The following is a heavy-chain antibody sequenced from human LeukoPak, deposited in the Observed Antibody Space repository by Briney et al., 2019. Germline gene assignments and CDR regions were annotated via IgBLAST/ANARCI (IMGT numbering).Heavy chain of an antibody. CDR3: AKDREWEPLVGMDV. CDR1: GFTFSRDA. Sequence: PGGSLRLSCAASGFTFSRDAMSWVRQAPGKGLEWVAVIWYDGSNKYYADSVKGRFTISRDNSKNTLYLQMNSLRAEDTAVYYCAKDREWEPLVGMDVWGQGTTVTVSS. J-gene: IGHJ6*02. V-gene: IGHV3-33*06. CDR2: IWYDGSNK. D-gene: IGHD1-26*01.